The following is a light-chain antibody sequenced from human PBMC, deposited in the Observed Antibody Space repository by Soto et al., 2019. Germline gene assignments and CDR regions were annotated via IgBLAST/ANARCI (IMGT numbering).Light chain of an antibody. Sequence: DIQLTQSPYFLYASVGDRVTITCRASQGISSFLAWYQQKPGGTPKLLIYAASTLQSGVPSRFSGSGSGTDFTLTITRLQPEDFATYYCQQLHTYPYTFGQGT. CDR3: QQLHTYPYT. J-gene: IGKJ2*01. CDR2: AAS. CDR1: QGISSF. V-gene: IGKV1-9*01.